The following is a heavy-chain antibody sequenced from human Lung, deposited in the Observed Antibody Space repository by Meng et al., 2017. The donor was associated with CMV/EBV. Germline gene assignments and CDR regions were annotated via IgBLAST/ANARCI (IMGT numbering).Heavy chain of an antibody. CDR1: GYTFSSYY. Sequence: ASGYTFSSYYIHWGRQAPGQGLEWVGIVNPSGDHTWYSQKFQGRVTMTRDTSTSTVYMELSSLRFEDTAVYYCARDNSYINSWWFDPWGQGTLVTVSS. CDR2: VNPSGDHT. CDR3: ARDNSYINSWWFDP. V-gene: IGHV1-46*01. J-gene: IGHJ5*02. D-gene: IGHD4-23*01.